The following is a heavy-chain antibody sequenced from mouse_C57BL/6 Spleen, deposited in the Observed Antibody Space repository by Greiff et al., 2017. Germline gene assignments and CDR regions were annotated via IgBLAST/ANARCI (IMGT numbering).Heavy chain of an antibody. CDR2: IDPSDSYT. CDR1: GYTFTSYW. J-gene: IGHJ1*03. CDR3: ARKDGYSWYFDG. Sequence: QVQLQQPGAELVMPGASVKLSCKASGYTFTSYWMHWVKQRPGQGLEWIGEIDPSDSYTNYNQKFKGKSTLTVDKSSSTAYMQLSSLTSEDSAVYYCARKDGYSWYFDGWGTGTTVTVSS. V-gene: IGHV1-69*01. D-gene: IGHD2-3*01.